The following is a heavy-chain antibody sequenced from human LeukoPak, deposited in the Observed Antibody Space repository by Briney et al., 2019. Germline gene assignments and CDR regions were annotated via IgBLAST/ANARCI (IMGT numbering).Heavy chain of an antibody. CDR1: GFTFSIQW. J-gene: IGHJ5*02. Sequence: GGSLRLSCAASGFTFSIQWMIWVRQAPGKGLEWVSSISSSSSYIYYADSVKGRFTISRDNAKNSLSLQMNSLRAEDSAVYYCAKGTVAGRQRAPPKEWFDPWGQGTLVTVSS. CDR2: ISSSSSYI. D-gene: IGHD6-6*01. V-gene: IGHV3-21*01. CDR3: AKGTVAGRQRAPPKEWFDP.